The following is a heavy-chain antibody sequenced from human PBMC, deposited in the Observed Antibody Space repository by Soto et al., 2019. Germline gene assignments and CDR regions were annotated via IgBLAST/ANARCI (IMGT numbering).Heavy chain of an antibody. V-gene: IGHV1-3*01. CDR2: IDAGNGNT. Sequence: QVQLVQSGAEVKKPGASVKVSCKASGYTFTRNAMHLVRQAPGQRLEWIGKIDAGNGNTKYSEKFQGRVTITRDTSASAAYMELSTFRSEDTSISFCARSESDDSRFDYWGQGTLVTVSS. CDR3: ARSESDDSRFDY. D-gene: IGHD3-16*01. J-gene: IGHJ4*02. CDR1: GYTFTRNA.